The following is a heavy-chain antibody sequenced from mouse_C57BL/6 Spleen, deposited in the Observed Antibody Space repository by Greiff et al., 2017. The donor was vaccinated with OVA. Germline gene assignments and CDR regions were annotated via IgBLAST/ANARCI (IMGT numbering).Heavy chain of an antibody. CDR1: GYAFSSSW. CDR2: IYPGDGDT. J-gene: IGHJ1*03. D-gene: IGHD2-3*01. CDR3: ARGSRYDGYYYGYCDV. Sequence: VQLQQSGPELVKPGASVKISCKASGYAFSSSWMNWVKQRPGKGLEWIGRIYPGDGDTNYNGKFKGKATLTAGKSSSTAYMQLSSLTSEDSAVYFCARGSRYDGYYYGYCDVWGTGTTVTVSS. V-gene: IGHV1-82*01.